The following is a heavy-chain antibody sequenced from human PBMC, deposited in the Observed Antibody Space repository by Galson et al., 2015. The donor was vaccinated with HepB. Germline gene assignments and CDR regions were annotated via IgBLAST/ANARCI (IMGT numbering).Heavy chain of an antibody. J-gene: IGHJ3*02. Sequence: SVKVSCKASGFTFSTSTIQWVRQARGQRLEWIGWIVVGSDKTNYAQKFQERVTITRDMSTRTAYMELSSLRSEDTAVYFCAADRGSVNMITFGGLIVNYALEMWGQGTMVTVSA. CDR3: AADRGSVNMITFGGLIVNYALEM. CDR1: GFTFSTST. V-gene: IGHV1-58*02. D-gene: IGHD3-16*02. CDR2: IVVGSDKT.